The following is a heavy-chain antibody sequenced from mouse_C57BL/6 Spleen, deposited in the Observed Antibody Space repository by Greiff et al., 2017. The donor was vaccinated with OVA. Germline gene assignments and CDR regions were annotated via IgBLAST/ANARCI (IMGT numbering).Heavy chain of an antibody. CDR3: ARSGYGISYAMDY. D-gene: IGHD1-1*01. V-gene: IGHV1-76*01. CDR2: IYPGSGNT. CDR1: GYTFTDYY. J-gene: IGHJ4*01. Sequence: QVQLQQSGAELVRPGASVKLSCKASGYTFTDYYINWVKQRPGQGLEWIARIYPGSGNTYYNEKFKGKATLTAEQSSSTAYMQLSSLTSEDSAVYFCARSGYGISYAMDYWGQGTSVTVSS.